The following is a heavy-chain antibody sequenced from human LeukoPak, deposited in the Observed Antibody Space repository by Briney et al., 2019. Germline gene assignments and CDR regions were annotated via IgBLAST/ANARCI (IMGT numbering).Heavy chain of an antibody. CDR2: INPIGGST. Sequence: RASVKVSCKASGYTFTSYYMHWVRQATGQGLEGMGVINPIGGSTSYARKFQGRVTTTRNISTATAYMELSSLRSEDTAVYYCARDVGTPYYYGSGSYYDHNWFDPWGQGTLVTVSS. J-gene: IGHJ5*02. CDR1: GYTFTSYY. D-gene: IGHD3-10*01. V-gene: IGHV1-46*01. CDR3: ARDVGTPYYYGSGSYYDHNWFDP.